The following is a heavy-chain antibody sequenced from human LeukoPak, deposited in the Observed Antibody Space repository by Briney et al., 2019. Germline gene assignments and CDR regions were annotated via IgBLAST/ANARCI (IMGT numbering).Heavy chain of an antibody. D-gene: IGHD3-9*01. J-gene: IGHJ6*02. Sequence: GESLKIFCKGSGYSFTSYWIGWVRQMPGKGLEWMGIIYPGDSDTRYSPSFQGQVTISADKSISTAYLQWSSLKASDTAMYYCARQMYYDILTGYSYGMDVWGQGTTVTVSS. V-gene: IGHV5-51*01. CDR1: GYSFTSYW. CDR3: ARQMYYDILTGYSYGMDV. CDR2: IYPGDSDT.